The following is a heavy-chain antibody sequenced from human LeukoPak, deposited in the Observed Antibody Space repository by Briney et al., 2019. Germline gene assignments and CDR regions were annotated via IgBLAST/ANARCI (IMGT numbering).Heavy chain of an antibody. CDR2: ISDSGAYT. J-gene: IGHJ4*02. CDR1: GFTFSSHA. V-gene: IGHV3-23*01. CDR3: AKEFYYDSSGFPSLYFDF. Sequence: GGSLRLSCAASGFTFSSHAMTWVRQAPGKGLEWVSAISDSGAYTHHADSVKGRFIISRDNSKNTLYLQMNSLRAEDTAVYYCAKEFYYDSSGFPSLYFDFWGQGTLVTVPS. D-gene: IGHD3-22*01.